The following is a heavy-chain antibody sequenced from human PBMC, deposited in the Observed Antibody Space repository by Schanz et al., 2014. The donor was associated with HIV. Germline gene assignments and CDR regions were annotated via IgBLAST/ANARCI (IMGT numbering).Heavy chain of an antibody. Sequence: QVQLVESGGRVVQPGRSLRLSCATSGFTFSSYGMHWVRQGPGKGLEWEAFISYDGSNKYYADSVKGRFTISRDNSKNTLYLQMNSLRSEDTAVYYCAKASESIFGVEGLDFWGQGTLVIVSS. CDR3: AKASESIFGVEGLDF. D-gene: IGHD3-3*01. CDR1: GFTFSSYG. V-gene: IGHV3-30*18. CDR2: ISYDGSNK. J-gene: IGHJ4*02.